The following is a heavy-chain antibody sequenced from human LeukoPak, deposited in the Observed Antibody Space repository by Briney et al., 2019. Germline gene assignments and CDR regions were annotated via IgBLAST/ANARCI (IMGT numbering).Heavy chain of an antibody. V-gene: IGHV4-4*07. Sequence: PSETLSLTCTVSGGSISSYYWSWIRQPAGKGLEWIGRIYTSGSTNYNPSLKSRVTMSVDTSKNQFSLKLSSVTAADTAVYYCARDHHLTMVRGVIISWFDPWGQGTLVTVSS. CDR2: IYTSGST. CDR1: GGSISSYY. D-gene: IGHD3-10*01. CDR3: ARDHHLTMVRGVIISWFDP. J-gene: IGHJ5*02.